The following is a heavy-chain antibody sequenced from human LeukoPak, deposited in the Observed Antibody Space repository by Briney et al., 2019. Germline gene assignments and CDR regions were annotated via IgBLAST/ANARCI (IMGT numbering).Heavy chain of an antibody. CDR1: GYTFISYD. CDR2: IIPIFGTA. J-gene: IGHJ4*02. Sequence: SVKVSCKASGYTFISYDINWVRQAPGQGLEWMGGIIPIFGTANYAQKFQGRVTITADESTSTAYMELSSLRSEDTAVYYCARGPRVVPAATYYFDYWGQGTLVTVSS. CDR3: ARGPRVVPAATYYFDY. D-gene: IGHD2-2*01. V-gene: IGHV1-69*13.